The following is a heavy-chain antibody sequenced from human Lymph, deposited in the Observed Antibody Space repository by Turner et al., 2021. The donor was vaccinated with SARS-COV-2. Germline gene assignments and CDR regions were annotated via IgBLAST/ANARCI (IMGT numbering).Heavy chain of an antibody. CDR3: ARVGPGGFDY. V-gene: IGHV1-46*01. Sequence: QVQLVQSGAEVKKPGASVKVSFKASGYTFTSYYMHWVRHAPGQGLEWMGIINPSGDSTSYAQKFQGRVTMTRDTSTSTVYMELSSLRSEDTAVYYCARVGPGGFDYWGQGTPVTVSS. CDR1: GYTFTSYY. J-gene: IGHJ4*02. D-gene: IGHD2-15*01. CDR2: INPSGDST.